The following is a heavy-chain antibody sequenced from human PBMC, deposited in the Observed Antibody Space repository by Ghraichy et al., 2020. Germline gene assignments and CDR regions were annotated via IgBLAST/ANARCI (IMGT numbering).Heavy chain of an antibody. J-gene: IGHJ4*02. Sequence: SQTLSLTCTVSGGSISSSSYYWGWIRQPPGKGLEWIGSIYYSGSTYYNPSLKSRVTISVDTSKNQFSLKLSSVTAADTAVYYCARSPGIVGATNPPGYFDYWGQGTLVTVSS. CDR1: GGSISSSSYY. CDR3: ARSPGIVGATNPPGYFDY. CDR2: IYYSGST. V-gene: IGHV4-39*01. D-gene: IGHD1-26*01.